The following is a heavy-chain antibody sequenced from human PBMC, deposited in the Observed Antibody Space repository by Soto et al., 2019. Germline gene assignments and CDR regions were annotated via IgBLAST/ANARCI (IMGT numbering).Heavy chain of an antibody. D-gene: IGHD6-25*01. J-gene: IGHJ3*02. V-gene: IGHV1-69*02. CDR2: IIPILGIA. CDR1: GGTFSSYT. CDR3: ARGGDPAAGAFDI. Sequence: ASVKVSCKASGGTFSSYTISWVRQAPGQGLEWMGRIIPILGIANYAQKFQGRVTITADKSTSTAYMELSSLRSEDTAVYYCARGGDPAAGAFDIWGQGTMVTVSS.